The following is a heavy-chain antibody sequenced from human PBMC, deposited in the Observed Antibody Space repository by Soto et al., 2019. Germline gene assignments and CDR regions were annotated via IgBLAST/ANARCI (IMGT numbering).Heavy chain of an antibody. J-gene: IGHJ4*02. Sequence: QVQLVESGGGVVQPGRSLRLSCAASGFTFSSYAMHWVRQAPGKGLEWVAVISYDGSNKYYADSVKGRFTISRDNSKNALYLQMNSLRAEDEAVYYCARDVSAAAGTGVNAGIDYWGQGTLVTVSS. V-gene: IGHV3-30-3*01. CDR2: ISYDGSNK. CDR1: GFTFSSYA. CDR3: ARDVSAAAGTGVNAGIDY. D-gene: IGHD6-13*01.